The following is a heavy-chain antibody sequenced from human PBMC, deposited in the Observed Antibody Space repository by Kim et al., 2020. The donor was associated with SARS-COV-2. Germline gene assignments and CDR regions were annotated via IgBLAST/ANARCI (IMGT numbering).Heavy chain of an antibody. CDR3: ARLAILTGYYKPPFDY. D-gene: IGHD3-9*01. Sequence: SCQGQVTISADKSISTAYLQWSSLKASDTAMYYCARLAILTGYYKPPFDYWGQGTLVTVSS. V-gene: IGHV5-51*01. J-gene: IGHJ4*02.